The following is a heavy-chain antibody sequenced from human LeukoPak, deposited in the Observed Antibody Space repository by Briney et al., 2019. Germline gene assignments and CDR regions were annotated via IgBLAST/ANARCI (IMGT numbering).Heavy chain of an antibody. J-gene: IGHJ3*02. CDR3: ARDRLAAAGNAFDI. Sequence: AGSLSLSCAASGFSVSSDYMSWVRQAPGGGLGWVSVIYSGGSTYYAYSVKGRFTISRDNSKNTLYLQMNSLRAEDTAVYYCARDRLAAAGNAFDIWGQGTMVTVSS. D-gene: IGHD6-13*01. CDR1: GFSVSSDY. V-gene: IGHV3-53*01. CDR2: IYSGGST.